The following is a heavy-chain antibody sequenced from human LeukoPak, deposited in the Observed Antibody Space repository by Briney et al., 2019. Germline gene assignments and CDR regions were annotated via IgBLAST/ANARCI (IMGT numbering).Heavy chain of an antibody. CDR2: ISYDGSNK. Sequence: GGSLRLSCAASGFTFSSYGMHWVRQAPGKGLEWVAVISYDGSNKYYADSVKGRFTISRDNSKNTLYLQMNSLRAEDTAVYYCAKDLLRIAAAGPRYYGMDVWGQGTTVTVSS. CDR3: AKDLLRIAAAGPRYYGMDV. J-gene: IGHJ6*02. CDR1: GFTFSSYG. D-gene: IGHD6-13*01. V-gene: IGHV3-30*18.